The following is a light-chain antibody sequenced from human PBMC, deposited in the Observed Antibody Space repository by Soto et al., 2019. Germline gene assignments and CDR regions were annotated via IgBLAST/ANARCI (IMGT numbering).Light chain of an antibody. V-gene: IGKV1-12*01. CDR3: QQASAFPLT. Sequence: DIQMTQSPSFVSASVGDRVTITCRASQGINNWLAWYQQKPGKVPKLLIYNTFTLQSGVPSRFSGSGFGADFTLTISSLQPEDFATYYCQQASAFPLTFGGGTKVEIK. CDR1: QGINNW. CDR2: NTF. J-gene: IGKJ4*01.